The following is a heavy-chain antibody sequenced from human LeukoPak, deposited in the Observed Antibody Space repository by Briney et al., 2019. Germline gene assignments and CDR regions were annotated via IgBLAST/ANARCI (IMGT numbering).Heavy chain of an antibody. D-gene: IGHD1-26*01. Sequence: GGSLRLSCAASGFTFSSYEMNWVRQAPGKGLAWVSYISSSGSTIYYADSVKGRFTISRDNAKNSLYLQMNSLRAEDTAVYYCARPGATSFDYWGQGTLVTVSS. V-gene: IGHV3-48*03. J-gene: IGHJ4*02. CDR2: ISSSGSTI. CDR1: GFTFSSYE. CDR3: ARPGATSFDY.